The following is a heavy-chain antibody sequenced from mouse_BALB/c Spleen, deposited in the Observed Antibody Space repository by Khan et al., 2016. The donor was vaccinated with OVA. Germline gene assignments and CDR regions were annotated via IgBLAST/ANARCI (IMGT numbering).Heavy chain of an antibody. J-gene: IGHJ4*01. D-gene: IGHD2-10*02. Sequence: EVELVESGGGVVKPGGSLKLSCSASGFTFSSFAMSWVRQTPEKRLEWVATISSGGHYTFYPASVTGRFTISRDSARNTLYLQMSSLRYEDTAMYYCARSMVDYYAMDYWGQGTSVTVSS. CDR3: ARSMVDYYAMDY. CDR1: GFTFSSFA. CDR2: ISSGGHYT. V-gene: IGHV5-9-3*01.